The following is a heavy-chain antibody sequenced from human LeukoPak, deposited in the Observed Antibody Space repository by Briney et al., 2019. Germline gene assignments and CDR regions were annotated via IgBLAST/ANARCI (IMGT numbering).Heavy chain of an antibody. CDR1: GFTFSSYS. J-gene: IGHJ5*02. Sequence: GGSLRLSCAASGFTFSSYSMNWVRQAPGKGLEWVSSISSSSSYIYYADSVKGRFTISRDNAKNSLYLQMNSLGAEDTAVYYCARGGAAAAPNWFDPWGQGTLVTVSS. D-gene: IGHD6-13*01. V-gene: IGHV3-21*01. CDR2: ISSSSSYI. CDR3: ARGGAAAAPNWFDP.